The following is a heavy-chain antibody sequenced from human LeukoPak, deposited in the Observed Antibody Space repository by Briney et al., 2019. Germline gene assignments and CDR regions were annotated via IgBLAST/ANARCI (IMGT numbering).Heavy chain of an antibody. CDR1: GYTFTSYY. J-gene: IGHJ4*02. CDR2: INPSGGST. CDR3: ARGYSDYCGGDCYFPLYYFDY. V-gene: IGHV1-46*01. D-gene: IGHD2-21*02. Sequence: ASVKVSCKASGYTFTSYYMHWVRQAPGQGLEWMGIINPSGGSTSYAQKFQGRVTMTRDTSTSTVYMELSSLRSEDTAVYYCARGYSDYCGGDCYFPLYYFDYWGQGTLVTVSS.